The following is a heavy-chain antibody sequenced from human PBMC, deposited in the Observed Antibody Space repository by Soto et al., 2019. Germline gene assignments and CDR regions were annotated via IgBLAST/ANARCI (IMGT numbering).Heavy chain of an antibody. CDR3: ARVSLGSYFDY. Sequence: GGSLRLSCAASGFTFGSYWMHWVRQAPGKGLVWVSRINSDGSSTSYADSVKGRFTISRDNAKNTLYLQMNSLRAEDTAVYYCARVSLGSYFDYWGQGTLVTVSS. CDR1: GFTFGSYW. V-gene: IGHV3-74*01. D-gene: IGHD3-16*01. J-gene: IGHJ4*02. CDR2: INSDGSST.